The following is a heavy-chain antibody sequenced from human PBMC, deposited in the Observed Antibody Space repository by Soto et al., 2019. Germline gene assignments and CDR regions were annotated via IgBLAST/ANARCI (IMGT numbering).Heavy chain of an antibody. V-gene: IGHV3-30-3*01. CDR1: GFTFSSYA. J-gene: IGHJ4*02. Sequence: QVQLVESGGGVVQPGRSLRLSCAASGFTFSSYAMHWVRQAPGKGLEWVAVISYDGSNKYYADSVKGRFTISRDNSKNTLYLQMNSLRAEDTAVYYCARGYSSGWSAYYFDYWGQGTLVTVSS. D-gene: IGHD6-19*01. CDR3: ARGYSSGWSAYYFDY. CDR2: ISYDGSNK.